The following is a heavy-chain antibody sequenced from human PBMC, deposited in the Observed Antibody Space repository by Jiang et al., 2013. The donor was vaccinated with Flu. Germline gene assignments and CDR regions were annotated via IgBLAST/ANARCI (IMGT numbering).Heavy chain of an antibody. D-gene: IGHD1-26*01. Sequence: KPTQTLTLTCTFSGFSLSTSGMCVSWIRQPPGKALEWLALIDWDDDKYYNTSLRTRLAISKDTSKNQVVLTMTNMDPVDTATYYCAQIRSGSYIYYFDYWGQGTLVTVSS. J-gene: IGHJ4*02. V-gene: IGHV2-70*01. CDR1: GFSLSTSGMC. CDR3: AQIRSGSYIYYFDY. CDR2: IDWDDDK.